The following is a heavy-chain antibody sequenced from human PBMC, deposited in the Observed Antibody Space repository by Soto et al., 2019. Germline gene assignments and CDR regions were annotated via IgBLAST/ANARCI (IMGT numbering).Heavy chain of an antibody. Sequence: VGSLRLSCAASGFTVSSNYMSWVRQAPGKGLEWVSVIYSGGSTYYADSVKGRFTISRDNSKNTLYLQMNSLRAEDTAVYYCARHSGWYVGFDYWGQGTLVTVSS. J-gene: IGHJ4*02. CDR2: IYSGGST. CDR3: ARHSGWYVGFDY. CDR1: GFTVSSNY. D-gene: IGHD6-19*01. V-gene: IGHV3-53*01.